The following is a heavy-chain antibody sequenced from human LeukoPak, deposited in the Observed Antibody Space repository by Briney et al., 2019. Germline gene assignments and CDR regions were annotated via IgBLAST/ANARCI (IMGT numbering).Heavy chain of an antibody. D-gene: IGHD5-12*01. Sequence: SETLSLTCTVSGGSISSSTYYWGWIRQPPGKGLEWIGSIYYSGSTYYNASLKSRVTISVDTSKNQFSLKLSSVTAADTAVYYCARVTWLRGVDYWGQGTLVTVSS. V-gene: IGHV4-39*07. CDR2: IYYSGST. J-gene: IGHJ4*02. CDR3: ARVTWLRGVDY. CDR1: GGSISSSTYY.